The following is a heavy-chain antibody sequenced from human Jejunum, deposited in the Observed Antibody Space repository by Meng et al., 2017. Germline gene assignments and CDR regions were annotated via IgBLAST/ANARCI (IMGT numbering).Heavy chain of an antibody. CDR2: ISRSGRA. Sequence: QGQLQAAGPGLVRPSGTLSLTCAVSGGSVSTTGWWSWVRQPPGKGLEWIGEISRSGRANYNPSLKGRVTISLDRSMNLFSLKLDSVTAADAAVYYCARDPRTNWASRFFDNWGQGTLVTVSS. CDR3: ARDPRTNWASRFFDN. J-gene: IGHJ4*02. CDR1: GGSVSTTGW. V-gene: IGHV4-4*02. D-gene: IGHD1/OR15-1a*01.